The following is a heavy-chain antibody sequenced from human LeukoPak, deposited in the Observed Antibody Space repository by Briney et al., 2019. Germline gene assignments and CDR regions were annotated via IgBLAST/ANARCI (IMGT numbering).Heavy chain of an antibody. CDR2: IRYDGSNK. Sequence: GGSLRLSCAASGFTFSTYGMHWVRQAPGKGLEWVAFIRYDGSNKYYADSVKGRFTISRDNSKNTLYLQMNSLRAEDTAVYYCARGVQQLVLFDYWGQGTLVTVSS. D-gene: IGHD6-6*01. V-gene: IGHV3-30*02. CDR3: ARGVQQLVLFDY. J-gene: IGHJ4*02. CDR1: GFTFSTYG.